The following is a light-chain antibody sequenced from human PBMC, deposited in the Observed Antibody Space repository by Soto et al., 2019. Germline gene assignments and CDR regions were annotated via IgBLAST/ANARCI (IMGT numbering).Light chain of an antibody. V-gene: IGKV1-27*01. J-gene: IGKJ3*01. CDR2: AAS. Sequence: DIQMTQSPTSLSASVGDRVTITCRASQGIRNFGAWYQQKPGKAPKLLIYAASTLQSGVPSRFSGSGTGTDFTLTINSLQPEDVATYSCQKYSSVPVFGPGTKVEIK. CDR3: QKYSSVPV. CDR1: QGIRNF.